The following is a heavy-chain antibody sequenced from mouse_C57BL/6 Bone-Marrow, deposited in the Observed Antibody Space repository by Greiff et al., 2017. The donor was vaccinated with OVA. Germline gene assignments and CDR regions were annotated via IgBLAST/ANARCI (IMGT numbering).Heavy chain of an antibody. D-gene: IGHD2-3*01. J-gene: IGHJ1*03. CDR1: GFNITDDY. V-gene: IGHV14-4*01. Sequence: VQLQQSGAELVRPGASVKLSCTASGFNITDDYMHWVKQRPEQGLEWIGWIDPENGDTEYASKFQGKATITADTSSNTAYLQLSSLTSEDTAVYYCTPDGYYDWYFDVWGTGTTVTVSS. CDR2: IDPENGDT. CDR3: TPDGYYDWYFDV.